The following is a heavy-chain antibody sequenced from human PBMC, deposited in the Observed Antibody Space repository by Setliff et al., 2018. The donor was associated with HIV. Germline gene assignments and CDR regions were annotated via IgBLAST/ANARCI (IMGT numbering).Heavy chain of an antibody. Sequence: SETLSLTCSVSGDSISNTYYYWGWIRQPPGKGLEWIGHIHFGGGTYYDPSLKIRLTISKDTSKNQFSLNLTSVTATDTAVYYCVRRRTGPGGVFDYWGQGTLVTVSS. CDR3: VRRRTGPGGVFDY. CDR2: IHFGGGT. D-gene: IGHD3-3*01. CDR1: GDSISNTYYY. V-gene: IGHV4-39*01. J-gene: IGHJ4*02.